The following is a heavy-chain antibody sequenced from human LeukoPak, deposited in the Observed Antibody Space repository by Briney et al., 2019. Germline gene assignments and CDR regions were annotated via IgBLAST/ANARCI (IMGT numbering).Heavy chain of an antibody. V-gene: IGHV7-4-1*02. Sequence: ASVKVSCKASGYTFTGYAMNWVRQAPGQGLEWMGWINTNTGNPTYAQGFTGRFVFSLDTSVSTAYLQISSLKVEDTAVYYCTRDPSRFDPWGQGTLVTVSS. CDR3: TRDPSRFDP. CDR1: GYTFTGYA. CDR2: INTNTGNP. J-gene: IGHJ5*02.